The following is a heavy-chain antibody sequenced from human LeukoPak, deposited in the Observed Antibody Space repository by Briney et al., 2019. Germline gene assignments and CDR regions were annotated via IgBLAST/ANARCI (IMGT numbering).Heavy chain of an antibody. J-gene: IGHJ4*02. CDR2: ISGSGSST. CDR1: GFTFSSYA. D-gene: IGHD2-15*01. CDR3: AKARYCSGGSCYFDY. V-gene: IGHV3-23*01. Sequence: GGSLRLSCGASGFTFSSYAMNWARQAPGKGLEWVSGISGSGSSTYYADSVKGRFTISRDNSKNTLYLQMNSLRAEDTAIYYCAKARYCSGGSCYFDYWGQGTLVTVSS.